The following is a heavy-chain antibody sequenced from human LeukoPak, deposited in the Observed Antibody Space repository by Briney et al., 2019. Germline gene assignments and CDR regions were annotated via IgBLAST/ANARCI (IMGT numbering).Heavy chain of an antibody. CDR2: ISSSSCYI. V-gene: IGHV3-21*01. D-gene: IGHD1-26*01. CDR3: AIRPIVGATAPLDV. CDR1: GFTFSSYS. Sequence: GGSLRLSCAASGFTFSSYSMNWVRQAPGKGLEWVSSISSSSCYIYYADSVKGRFTISRDNAKNSLYLQMNSLRAEDTAVYYCAIRPIVGATAPLDVWGQGTTVTVSS. J-gene: IGHJ6*02.